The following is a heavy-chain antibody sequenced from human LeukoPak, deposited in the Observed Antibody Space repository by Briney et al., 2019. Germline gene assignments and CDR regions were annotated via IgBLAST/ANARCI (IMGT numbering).Heavy chain of an antibody. D-gene: IGHD3-22*01. CDR1: GFTFSSYS. CDR2: ISSSSSYI. Sequence: GGSLRLSCAASGFTFSSYSMHWVRQAPGKGLEWVSSISSSSSYIYYADSVKGRFTISRDNAKNSLYLQMNSLRAEDTAVYYCARYYYDSSGQRDYFDYWGQGTLVTVSS. CDR3: ARYYYDSSGQRDYFDY. V-gene: IGHV3-21*01. J-gene: IGHJ4*02.